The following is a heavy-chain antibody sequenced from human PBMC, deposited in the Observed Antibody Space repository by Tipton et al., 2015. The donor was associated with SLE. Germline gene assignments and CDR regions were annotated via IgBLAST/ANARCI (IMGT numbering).Heavy chain of an antibody. CDR1: GGSISSHY. CDR2: IYYSGST. Sequence: TLSLTCTVSGGSISSHYWSWIRQPPGKGLEWIGYIYYSGSTNSNPSLQSRVTISVDTSKNQFSLKLSSVTAADTAVYYCARGVVVAAFDLWGRGTLVTVSS. D-gene: IGHD2-15*01. CDR3: ARGVVVAAFDL. J-gene: IGHJ2*01. V-gene: IGHV4-59*11.